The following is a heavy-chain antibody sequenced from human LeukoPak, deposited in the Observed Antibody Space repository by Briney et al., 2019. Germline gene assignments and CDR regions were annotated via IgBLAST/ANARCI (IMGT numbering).Heavy chain of an antibody. CDR3: ARDQQWLVRVYYFDY. J-gene: IGHJ4*02. CDR1: GYSISSGYY. V-gene: IGHV4-38-2*02. Sequence: SETLSLTCTVSGYSISSGYYWGWIRQPPGKGLEWIGSIYHSGSTYYNPSLKSRVTISVDTSKNQFSLRLRSVTAADTAVYYCARDQQWLVRVYYFDYWGQGTLVTVSS. CDR2: IYHSGST. D-gene: IGHD6-19*01.